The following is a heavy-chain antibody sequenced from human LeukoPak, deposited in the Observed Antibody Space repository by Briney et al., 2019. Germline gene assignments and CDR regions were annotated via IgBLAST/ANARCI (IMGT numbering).Heavy chain of an antibody. CDR3: ARITMVRGVIINSDDY. Sequence: ASVKVSCKASGYTFTSYGISWVRQAPGQGLEWMGWISAYNGNTNYAQKLQGRVTMTTDTSTSTAYMELRSLRSDDTAVYYCARITMVRGVIINSDDYWGQGTLVTVSS. V-gene: IGHV1-18*01. CDR2: ISAYNGNT. J-gene: IGHJ4*02. D-gene: IGHD3-10*01. CDR1: GYTFTSYG.